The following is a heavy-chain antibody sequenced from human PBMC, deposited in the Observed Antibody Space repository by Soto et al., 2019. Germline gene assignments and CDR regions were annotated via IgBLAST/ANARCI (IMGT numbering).Heavy chain of an antibody. CDR2: MNPNSGNT. J-gene: IGHJ5*02. CDR3: ARSGSRYCTNGVCYTWEWDWFDP. D-gene: IGHD2-8*01. CDR1: GYTFTSYD. Sequence: GSSVKVSCKASGYTFTSYDINWVRQATGQGLEWMGWMNPNSGNTGYAQKFQGRVTMTRNTSISTAYMELSSLRSEDTAVYYCARSGSRYCTNGVCYTWEWDWFDPWGQGTLVIVSS. V-gene: IGHV1-8*01.